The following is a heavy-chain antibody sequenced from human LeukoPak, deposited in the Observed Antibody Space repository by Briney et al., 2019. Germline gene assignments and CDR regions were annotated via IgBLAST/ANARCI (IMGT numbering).Heavy chain of an antibody. V-gene: IGHV4-39*07. CDR1: GGSMISSSHY. CDR3: ARGRGDYTSTYYMDV. J-gene: IGHJ6*03. Sequence: PSETLSLTCTVSGGSMISSSHYWGWIRQPPGKGLEWIGSIYYSGSIYHNPSLKSRVTISIDTSKSQFSLRLSSVTAADTAVYYCARGRGDYTSTYYMDVWGKGTTVTVSS. D-gene: IGHD4-11*01. CDR2: IYYSGSI.